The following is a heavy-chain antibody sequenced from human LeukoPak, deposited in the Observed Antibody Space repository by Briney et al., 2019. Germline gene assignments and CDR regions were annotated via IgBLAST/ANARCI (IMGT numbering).Heavy chain of an antibody. D-gene: IGHD6-25*01. J-gene: IGHJ4*02. V-gene: IGHV3-23*01. CDR1: GFTFSSYV. CDR3: AKDLRPYSSGRGGN. Sequence: PGGSLRLSCAASGFTFSSYVMSWVRQAPGKGLEWVSEISGSGGGTYYADSVKGRFTISRDNSKNTVYLQMNSLRGEDTAVYYCAKDLRPYSSGRGGNWGQGTLVTVSS. CDR2: ISGSGGGT.